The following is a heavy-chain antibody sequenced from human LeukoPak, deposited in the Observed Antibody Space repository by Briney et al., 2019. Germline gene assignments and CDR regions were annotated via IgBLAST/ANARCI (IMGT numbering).Heavy chain of an antibody. V-gene: IGHV4-4*07. J-gene: IGHJ5*02. CDR3: ARDQTVYYDIFSGQNWFDP. CDR1: GGSISDYY. CDR2: INTSGNT. D-gene: IGHD3-9*01. Sequence: SETLSLTCSVSGGSISDYYWSWIQQPAGKGLEWIGRINTSGNTNYTPSLKSRVTMSLDTSKNQISLKLRSVTAADTAVYYCARDQTVYYDIFSGQNWFDPWGQGTLVTVSS.